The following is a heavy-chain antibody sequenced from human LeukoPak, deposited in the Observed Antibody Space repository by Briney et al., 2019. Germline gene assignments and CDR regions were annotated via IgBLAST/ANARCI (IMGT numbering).Heavy chain of an antibody. CDR3: ARDHSSGWLPTEYYFDY. Sequence: ASVKVSCKTSGYTFRNFGISWVRQAPGQGLEWMGWISGYNGNTNYAQKFQGRVTMTTDTSTSTVYMELRSLRSDDTAVYYCARDHSSGWLPTEYYFDYWGQGTLVTVSS. V-gene: IGHV1-18*01. J-gene: IGHJ4*02. D-gene: IGHD6-19*01. CDR2: ISGYNGNT. CDR1: GYTFRNFG.